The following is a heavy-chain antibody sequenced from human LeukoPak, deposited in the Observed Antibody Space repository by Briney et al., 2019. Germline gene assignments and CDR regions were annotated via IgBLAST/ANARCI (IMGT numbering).Heavy chain of an antibody. CDR2: TIPIFGTA. J-gene: IGHJ3*02. CDR1: ARTLSSYA. V-gene: IGHV1-69*05. Sequence: SVKLSCKAYARTLSSYAISWVRQPPRRGREWMGGTIPIFGTATYAQKFQGRVTITTDESTSTAYMELSSLRSEDTAVYYCARSANYFGSGNYYIDAFDIWGQGTLVTVSS. CDR3: ARSANYFGSGNYYIDAFDI. D-gene: IGHD3-10*01.